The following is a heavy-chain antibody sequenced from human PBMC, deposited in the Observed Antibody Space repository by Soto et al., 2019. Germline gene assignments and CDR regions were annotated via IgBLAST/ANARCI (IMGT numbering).Heavy chain of an antibody. D-gene: IGHD3-16*01. CDR2: IDPSDSYT. Sequence: GESLKISCEGSGYSFTSYWINWVRQMPGKGLEWMGRIDPSDSYTNYSPSFQGHVTISADKSISTAYLQWSSLKASDTAMYYCARHLPRDGDWFDPWGQGTLVTVSS. V-gene: IGHV5-10-1*01. CDR3: ARHLPRDGDWFDP. CDR1: GYSFTSYW. J-gene: IGHJ5*02.